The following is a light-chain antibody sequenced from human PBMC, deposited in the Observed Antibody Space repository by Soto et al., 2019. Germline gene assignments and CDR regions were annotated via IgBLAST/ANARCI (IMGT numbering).Light chain of an antibody. CDR1: SSDVGGNKY. V-gene: IGLV2-11*01. Sequence: QSALTQPRSVSGSPGQSVTISCTGTSSDVGGNKYVSWYQQHARKVPILIIYDVSERPSGLPHRFSGYKSGNTASLSISVLPAEDEADYYCCSYAGSYPVFFGGGTKVTVL. CDR2: DVS. J-gene: IGLJ2*01. CDR3: CSYAGSYPVF.